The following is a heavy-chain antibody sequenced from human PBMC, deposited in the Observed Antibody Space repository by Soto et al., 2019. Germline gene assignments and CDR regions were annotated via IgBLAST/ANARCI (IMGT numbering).Heavy chain of an antibody. V-gene: IGHV4-30-4*01. CDR1: GGSISSGDYY. D-gene: IGHD2-21*02. J-gene: IGHJ4*02. CDR2: IYYSGST. CDR3: ARVRDGTVTAHFDY. Sequence: SETVSLTCTVSGGSISSGDYYWSWIRQPPGKGLEWIGYIYYSGSTYYNPSLKSRVTISVDTSKNQFSLKLSSVTAADTAVYYCARVRDGTVTAHFDYWGQGTLVTVSS.